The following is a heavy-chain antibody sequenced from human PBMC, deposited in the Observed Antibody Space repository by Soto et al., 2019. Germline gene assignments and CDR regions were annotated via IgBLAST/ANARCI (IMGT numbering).Heavy chain of an antibody. D-gene: IGHD3-9*01. J-gene: IGHJ6*02. CDR2: IFSDNER. Sequence: SGPTLVNPTEPLTLTCTVSGFSLTACKMGVSWIRQPPGKALEWLAHIFSDNERSYSTSLQGRLTISKDTSGSQVVLSMTNVDPVDTATYYCARMKVDSYQFYYAMDVWGQGTTVTVSS. V-gene: IGHV2-26*01. CDR1: GFSLTACKMG. CDR3: ARMKVDSYQFYYAMDV.